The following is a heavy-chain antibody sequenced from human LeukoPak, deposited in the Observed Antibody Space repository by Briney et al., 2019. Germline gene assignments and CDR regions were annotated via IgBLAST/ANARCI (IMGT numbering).Heavy chain of an antibody. J-gene: IGHJ5*02. D-gene: IGHD3-22*01. CDR1: GFTFSSYW. CDR3: AREGYDSSGYYPDNWFDP. CDR2: INSDGSST. Sequence: GGSLRLSCAASGFTFSSYWMHWVRRAPGKGLVWVSRINSDGSSTSYADSVKGRFTISRDNAKNTLYLQMNSLRAEDTAVYYCAREGYDSSGYYPDNWFDPWGQGTLVTVSS. V-gene: IGHV3-74*01.